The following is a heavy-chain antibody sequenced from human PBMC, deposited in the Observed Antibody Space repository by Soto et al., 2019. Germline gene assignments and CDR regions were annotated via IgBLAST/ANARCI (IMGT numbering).Heavy chain of an antibody. CDR1: GFTFNIYS. J-gene: IGHJ4*02. CDR3: VRLGGGSPGHS. CDR2: ISSSSSTI. V-gene: IGHV3-48*01. D-gene: IGHD3-16*01. Sequence: DVQLVESGGGLVRPGGSLRLSCAASGFTFNIYSMNWVRQAPGKGLEWVSYISSSSSTIYYADSVKGRFTISRDNAKNSLDLQMNRLRGEDTAVYYCVRLGGGSPGHSWGQGTLVTVSS.